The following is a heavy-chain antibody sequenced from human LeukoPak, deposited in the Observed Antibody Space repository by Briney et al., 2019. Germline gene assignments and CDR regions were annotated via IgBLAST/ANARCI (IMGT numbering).Heavy chain of an antibody. CDR2: ITSISSYS. CDR3: ARDFKGYSTH. D-gene: IGHD1-26*01. CDR1: GFIFSDYS. J-gene: IGHJ4*02. V-gene: IGHV3-21*01. Sequence: GGSLRLSCTASGFIFSDYSMNWVRQAPGKALEWVSSITSISSYSYQADSVKGRFTISRDNAKNSLYLQMDSLRGEDTAVYYCARDFKGYSTHWGQGTLVTVSS.